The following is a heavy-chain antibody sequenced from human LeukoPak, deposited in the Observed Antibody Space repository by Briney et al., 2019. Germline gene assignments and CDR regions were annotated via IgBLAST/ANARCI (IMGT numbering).Heavy chain of an antibody. CDR3: ARLTSTWWTFDD. D-gene: IGHD2-2*01. V-gene: IGHV4-59*08. CDR1: GGSFSGYY. J-gene: IGHJ4*02. CDR2: IYYSGTT. Sequence: SETLSLTCAVYGGSFSGYYWNWIRQPPGKGLEWIGYIYYSGTTNYNPSLKSRVTISVDTSKNQFSLKLSSVTAADTAVYYCARLTSTWWTFDDWGQGTLVTVSS.